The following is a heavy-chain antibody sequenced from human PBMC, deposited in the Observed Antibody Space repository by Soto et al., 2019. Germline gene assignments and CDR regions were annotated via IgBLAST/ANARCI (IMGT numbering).Heavy chain of an antibody. CDR3: ARDQEYYDFWSCYHYYYGMDV. D-gene: IGHD3-3*01. J-gene: IGHJ6*02. CDR1: GFTFSSYA. CDR2: ISYDGSNK. Sequence: QVQLVESGGGVVQPGRSLRLSCAASGFTFSSYAMHWVRQAPGKGLEWVAVISYDGSNKYYADSVKGRFTISRDNSKKTLYLQMNSLRAEDTAVYYCARDQEYYDFWSCYHYYYGMDVWGQGTTVTVSS. V-gene: IGHV3-30-3*01.